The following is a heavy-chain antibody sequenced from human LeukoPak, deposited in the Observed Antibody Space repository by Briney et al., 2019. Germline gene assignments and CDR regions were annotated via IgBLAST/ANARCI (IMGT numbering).Heavy chain of an antibody. D-gene: IGHD2-15*01. CDR2: IVVGSGHT. CDR3: AAVQDCSGGSCYLDAFDI. CDR1: GFTFTSSA. V-gene: IGHV1-58*01. Sequence: TSVKVSCKASGFTFTSSAVQWVRQARGQRLEWIGWIVVGSGHTNYAQKFQERLTITRDMSTSTAYMELSSLRSEDTAVYYCAAVQDCSGGSCYLDAFDIWGQGTAVSVSS. J-gene: IGHJ3*02.